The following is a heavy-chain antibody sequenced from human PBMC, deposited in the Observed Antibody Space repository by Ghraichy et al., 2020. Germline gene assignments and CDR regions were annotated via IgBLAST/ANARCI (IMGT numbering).Heavy chain of an antibody. V-gene: IGHV3-33*01. CDR1: GFSLGSYG. CDR3: ARDYVLRSYGAAAV. CDR2: IYYDGSTK. J-gene: IGHJ6*02. D-gene: IGHD3-16*01. Sequence: GGSLRLSCEVSGFSLGSYGVHWVRQAPGKGLEWVAVIYYDGSTKYYSDSVKGRVTISRDDAKNTVYLQMTRLRGEDTAVYFCARDYVLRSYGAAAVWVRGTAVTGS.